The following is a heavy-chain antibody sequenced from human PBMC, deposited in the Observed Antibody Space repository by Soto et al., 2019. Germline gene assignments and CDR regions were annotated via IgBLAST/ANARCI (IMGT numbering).Heavy chain of an antibody. CDR1: GGSISSSNW. Sequence: SETLSLTCAVSGGSISSSNWWSWVRQPPGKGLEWIGEIYHSGSTNYNPSLKSRVTISVDKSKNQFSLKRSSVTAADTAVYYCARAGGGYSYGLFDYWGQGTLVTVSS. J-gene: IGHJ4*02. D-gene: IGHD5-18*01. V-gene: IGHV4-4*02. CDR2: IYHSGST. CDR3: ARAGGGYSYGLFDY.